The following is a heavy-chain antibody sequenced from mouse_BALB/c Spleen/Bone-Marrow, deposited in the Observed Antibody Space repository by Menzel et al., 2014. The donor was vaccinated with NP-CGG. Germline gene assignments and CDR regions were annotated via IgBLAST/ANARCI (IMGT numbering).Heavy chain of an antibody. V-gene: IGHV1-69*02. CDR1: GYTFTSYW. J-gene: IGHJ2*01. CDR2: IDPSDSYT. CDR3: AITTVVATGDY. D-gene: IGHD1-1*01. Sequence: QVQLQQSGAELVKPGASVKLSCKASGYTFTSYWMHWVKQRPGQGLEWIGEIDPSDSYTNYNQKFKGKATLTVDKSSSTAYMQLSSLTSEDSAAYYCAITTVVATGDYWGQGTTLTVSS.